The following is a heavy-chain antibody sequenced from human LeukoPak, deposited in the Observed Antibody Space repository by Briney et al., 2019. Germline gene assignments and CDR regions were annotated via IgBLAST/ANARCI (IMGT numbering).Heavy chain of an antibody. Sequence: ASVKVSCKASGLTFSNYGITWVRQAPGQGLEWVGWISAYDGNTNYAQKFQGRVTVTTDTSTSTAHMELRSLRYDDTAVYYCARDGRFAAYEPDYWGQGTLVTVSS. CDR3: ARDGRFAAYEPDY. J-gene: IGHJ4*02. CDR1: GLTFSNYG. D-gene: IGHD1-26*01. V-gene: IGHV1-18*01. CDR2: ISAYDGNT.